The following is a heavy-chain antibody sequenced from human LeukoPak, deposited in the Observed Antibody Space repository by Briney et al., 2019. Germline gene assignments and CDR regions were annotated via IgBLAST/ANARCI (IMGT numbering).Heavy chain of an antibody. CDR3: ARDFTVRGVITGYFDY. D-gene: IGHD3-10*01. CDR1: GFTFSSYW. Sequence: GGSLRLSCAASGFTFSSYWMHWVRQTPGKGLFWVSRIISDASSTLYADSVKGRFTISRDNSKNTLYLQMNSLRAEDTAVYYCARDFTVRGVITGYFDYWGQGTLVTVSS. J-gene: IGHJ4*02. V-gene: IGHV3-74*01. CDR2: IISDASST.